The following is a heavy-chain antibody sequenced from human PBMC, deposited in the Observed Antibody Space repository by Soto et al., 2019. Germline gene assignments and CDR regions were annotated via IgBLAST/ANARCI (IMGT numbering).Heavy chain of an antibody. D-gene: IGHD1-26*01. V-gene: IGHV3-33*08. CDR3: ARDGVGATTFFGFLDY. CDR1: ASIFKGHG. J-gene: IGHJ4*02. Sequence: QVQLVESGGGVVQPGGSLRLSCAASASIFKGHGMHWVRQAPGKGLEWVVIIRFDGSDEHYGDSVEGRFTISRDNSKNMLYLQMNSLRVEDTAVYYCARDGVGATTFFGFLDYWGQGTLVTVSS. CDR2: IRFDGSDE.